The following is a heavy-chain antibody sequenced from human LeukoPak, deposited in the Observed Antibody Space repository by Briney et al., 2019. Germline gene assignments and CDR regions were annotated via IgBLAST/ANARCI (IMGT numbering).Heavy chain of an antibody. CDR2: MSPNSGNT. CDR1: GYTFTSYD. CDR3: AKPQLWNYYYGMDV. J-gene: IGHJ6*02. Sequence: GASVKVSCKASGYTFTSYDINWVRQATGQGLEWMGWMSPNSGNTGYAQKFQGRVTMTRNTSISTAYMELSSLRSEDTAVYYCAKPQLWNYYYGMDVWGQGTTVTVSS. D-gene: IGHD5-18*01. V-gene: IGHV1-8*01.